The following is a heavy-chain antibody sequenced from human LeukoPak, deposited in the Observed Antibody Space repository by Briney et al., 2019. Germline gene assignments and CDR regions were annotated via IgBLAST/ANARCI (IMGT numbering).Heavy chain of an antibody. Sequence: GGSLTLSCAASGFTFSSYGMQWVRQAPGKGLEWVAVISYDGSNKYYADSVKGRFTISRDNSKNTLYLQMSSLRAEDTAVYYCAKDRVGASEDYWGQGTLVTVSS. D-gene: IGHD1-26*01. CDR3: AKDRVGASEDY. CDR2: ISYDGSNK. V-gene: IGHV3-30*18. CDR1: GFTFSSYG. J-gene: IGHJ4*02.